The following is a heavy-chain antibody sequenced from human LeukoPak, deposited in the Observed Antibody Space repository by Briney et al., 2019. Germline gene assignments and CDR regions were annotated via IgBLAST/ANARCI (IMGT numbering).Heavy chain of an antibody. D-gene: IGHD5-12*01. Sequence: ASVKDSCKASGSTFTGYYLHWVRQAPGQGLDWMGWINPTSGGTNHAQKFQGRVTMARDKSISTVYMELSRLRSDDTAVYYCARIASKTATSDYWGQGTLVTVST. V-gene: IGHV1-2*02. CDR2: INPTSGGT. J-gene: IGHJ4*02. CDR3: ARIASKTATSDY. CDR1: GSTFTGYY.